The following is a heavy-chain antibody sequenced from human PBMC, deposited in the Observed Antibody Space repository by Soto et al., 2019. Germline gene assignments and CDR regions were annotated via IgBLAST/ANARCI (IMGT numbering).Heavy chain of an antibody. J-gene: IGHJ4*02. CDR1: GFTFSNYA. D-gene: IGHD3-10*01. CDR3: AKAYFGSSSEQPYYFDY. Sequence: EVQLLDSGGGLVQPGGSLRLSCAASGFTFSNYAMTWVRQGPGKGLEWVSGISGSGGRSYYADSVKGRSTISRDNSKSTLYLQMNSLRAEDTAVYYCAKAYFGSSSEQPYYFDYWGQGTLVTVSS. V-gene: IGHV3-23*01. CDR2: ISGSGGRS.